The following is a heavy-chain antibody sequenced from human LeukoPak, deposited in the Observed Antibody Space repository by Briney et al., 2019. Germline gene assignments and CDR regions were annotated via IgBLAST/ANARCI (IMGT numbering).Heavy chain of an antibody. Sequence: GTSLRLPCVASGFTFSNYGMHWVRQAPGKGLEWVATITYEGSSEYYADSVKDRFTVSRDNSKNTLYLQMSSLKTEDTAVYYCAKRGDGGHKSLEYWGQGTLVIVSS. J-gene: IGHJ4*02. D-gene: IGHD3-16*01. CDR1: GFTFSNYG. V-gene: IGHV3-30*18. CDR2: ITYEGSSE. CDR3: AKRGDGGHKSLEY.